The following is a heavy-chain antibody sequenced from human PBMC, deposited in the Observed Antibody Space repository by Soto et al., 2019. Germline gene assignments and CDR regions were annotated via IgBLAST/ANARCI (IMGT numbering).Heavy chain of an antibody. CDR2: IWYDGSNK. CDR1: GFTFSSYG. J-gene: IGHJ5*02. Sequence: PGGSLRLSCAASGFTFSSYGMHRVRQAPGKGLEWVAVIWYDGSNKYYADSVKGRFTISRDNSKNTLYLQMNSLRAEDTAVYYCARGYYDFWSGHNWFDPWGQGTLVTVSS. V-gene: IGHV3-33*01. D-gene: IGHD3-3*01. CDR3: ARGYYDFWSGHNWFDP.